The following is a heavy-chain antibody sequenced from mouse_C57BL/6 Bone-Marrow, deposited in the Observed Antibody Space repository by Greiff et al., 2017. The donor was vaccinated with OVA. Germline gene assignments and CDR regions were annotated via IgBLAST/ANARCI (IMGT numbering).Heavy chain of an antibody. CDR1: GYTFTEYT. CDR2: FYPGSGST. D-gene: IGHD2-4*01. V-gene: IGHV1-62-2*01. J-gene: IGHJ2*01. Sequence: QVQLQQSGAELVKPGASVRLSCKASGYTFTEYTIHWVKQRSGQGLEWIGWFYPGSGSTQYNEKFKDKATLTADKSSSTVYMGLSRLTSEDSAVYCCARHEREGYYDLFDYWGQGTTLTVSS. CDR3: ARHEREGYYDLFDY.